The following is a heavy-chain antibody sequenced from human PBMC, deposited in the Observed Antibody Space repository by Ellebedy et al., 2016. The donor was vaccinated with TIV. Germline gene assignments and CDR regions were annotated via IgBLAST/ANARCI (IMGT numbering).Heavy chain of an antibody. J-gene: IGHJ4*02. D-gene: IGHD2-15*01. CDR2: IKEDGSRT. Sequence: GESLKISCAAPGFTFSIYWMNWVRQAPGKGLEWVANIKEDGSRTSYVDSVRGRFTISRDNAKNSLYLQMNSLRAEDTAVYYCATGARSEGGYWGQGTLVTVSS. V-gene: IGHV3-7*01. CDR1: GFTFSIYW. CDR3: ATGARSEGGY.